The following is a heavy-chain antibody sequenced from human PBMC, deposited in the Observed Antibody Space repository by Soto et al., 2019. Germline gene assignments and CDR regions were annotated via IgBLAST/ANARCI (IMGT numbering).Heavy chain of an antibody. J-gene: IGHJ4*02. CDR1: EFTFSTYS. D-gene: IGHD1-26*01. CDR2: ISSSSSTI. CDR3: ATRRGYYFDY. V-gene: IGHV3-48*02. Sequence: EVQVVESGGGLVQPGGSLRLSCAASEFTFSTYSMNWVRQAPGKGLEWVSYISSSSSTIYYADSVKGRFTISRDNAKNSLYLQMNSLRDEDTAVYYCATRRGYYFDYWGQGALVTVSS.